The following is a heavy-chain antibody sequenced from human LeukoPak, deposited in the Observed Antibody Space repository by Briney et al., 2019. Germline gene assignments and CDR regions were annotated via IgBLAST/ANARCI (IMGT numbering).Heavy chain of an antibody. Sequence: SETLSFTGTVSGVSISSYYWSWVRQRAGKGLEWIGRFYFSGSRKYNPSLKSRLTMSVDTSNNQFSLELTSATAADTAVYYCARDWGIEAMGGHFYYYGMDVWGQGTTVTVS. CDR1: GVSISSYY. V-gene: IGHV4-4*07. D-gene: IGHD6-13*01. CDR3: ARDWGIEAMGGHFYYYGMDV. CDR2: FYFSGSR. J-gene: IGHJ6*02.